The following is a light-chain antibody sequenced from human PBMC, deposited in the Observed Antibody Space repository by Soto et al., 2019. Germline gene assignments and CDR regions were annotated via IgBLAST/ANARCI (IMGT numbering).Light chain of an antibody. V-gene: IGKV3-20*01. CDR3: HQYGTVPLT. CDR2: GSS. J-gene: IGKJ4*01. Sequence: EIVLTQSPGTLSLSPGERATLSCRADQSVSGSLLTWYQQKPGQAPRLLISGSSNRATGIPDRFSGSGSGTDFTLTISRLEPEDFVVYYCHQYGTVPLTFGGGTKVEI. CDR1: QSVSGSL.